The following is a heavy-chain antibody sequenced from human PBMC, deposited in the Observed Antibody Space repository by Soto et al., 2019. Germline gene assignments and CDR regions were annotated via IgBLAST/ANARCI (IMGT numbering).Heavy chain of an antibody. CDR2: INPSGGST. D-gene: IGHD6-19*01. CDR3: ARDIRIAVAGGWFDP. J-gene: IGHJ5*02. Sequence: ASVKVSCKASGYAFTSYYMHWVRQAPGQGLEWMGIINPSGGSTSYAQKFQGRVTMTRDTSTSTVYMELSSLRSEDTAVYYCARDIRIAVAGGWFDPWGQGTLVTVSS. V-gene: IGHV1-46*01. CDR1: GYAFTSYY.